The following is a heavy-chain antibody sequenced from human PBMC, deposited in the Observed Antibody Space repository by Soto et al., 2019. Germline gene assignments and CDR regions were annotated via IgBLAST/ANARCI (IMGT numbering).Heavy chain of an antibody. CDR1: GVSISSGAYY. V-gene: IGHV4-31*03. Sequence: QVQLQESGPGLVQPSQTLSLTCTVSGVSISSGAYYWTWIRQHPGKGLEWMGYIYYSGRTFYNPSLQRRLILSLDTPQHPFSLTLRSGTAADTAVYYCASVGFCVGDWSCYGLDVWGQGTPVTVSS. CDR3: ASVGFCVGDWSCYGLDV. J-gene: IGHJ6*02. D-gene: IGHD2-21*02. CDR2: IYYSGRT.